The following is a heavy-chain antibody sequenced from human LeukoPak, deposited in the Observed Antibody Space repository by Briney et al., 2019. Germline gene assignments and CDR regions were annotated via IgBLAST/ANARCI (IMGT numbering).Heavy chain of an antibody. D-gene: IGHD6-6*01. V-gene: IGHV1-46*01. CDR1: GYTFTSYY. J-gene: IGHJ4*02. CDR2: INPSGGST. Sequence: GASVKVSCKASGYTFTSYYMHWVRQAPGQGLEWMGIINPSGGSTSYAQKFQGRVTMTRDMSTSTVYMELSSLRSEDTAVYYCARIIRGAARPDDLDYWGQGTLVTVSS. CDR3: ARIIRGAARPDDLDY.